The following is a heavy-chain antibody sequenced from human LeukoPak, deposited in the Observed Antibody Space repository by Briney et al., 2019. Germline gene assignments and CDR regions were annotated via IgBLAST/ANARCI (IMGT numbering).Heavy chain of an antibody. CDR3: AKGGPYSSSPDFDY. V-gene: IGHV3-23*01. D-gene: IGHD6-6*01. J-gene: IGHJ4*02. Sequence: PGGSLRLSCAASGFTFSTYAMSWVRQAPGKGLEWVSAISGRAGSTYYADSVKGRFTISRDNSKNTLFLQMNSLRAEDTAVYYCAKGGPYSSSPDFDYWGQGCLVTVSS. CDR1: GFTFSTYA. CDR2: ISGRAGST.